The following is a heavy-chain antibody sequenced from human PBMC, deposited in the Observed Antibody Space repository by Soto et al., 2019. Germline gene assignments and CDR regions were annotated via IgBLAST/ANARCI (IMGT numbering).Heavy chain of an antibody. CDR2: ISSNSAYI. CDR3: TSDASRDSSARGWFDP. D-gene: IGHD6-13*01. V-gene: IGHV3-21*02. CDR1: GFTFRSFT. J-gene: IGHJ5*02. Sequence: EVQLVESGGGLVKPGGSLRLSCAASGFTFRSFTMNWVRQAPGKGLEWVSTISSNSAYIYYTDALRGRFTISRDNAKNSLHLQMNSLRAEDTAVYFSTSDASRDSSARGWFDPWGPGTLVTVSS.